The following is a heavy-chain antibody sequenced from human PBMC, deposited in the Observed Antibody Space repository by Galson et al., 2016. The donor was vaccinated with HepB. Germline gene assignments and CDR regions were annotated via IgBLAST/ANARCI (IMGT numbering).Heavy chain of an antibody. V-gene: IGHV4-39*01. CDR2: LYYTDGNT. CDR1: GHSISTTTYD. CDR3: ATGIAVAGKYYYHYMYV. J-gene: IGHJ6*03. Sequence: ETLSLTCNVSGHSISTTTYDWGWIRQPPGGGLEWIGSLYYTDGNTYYNPSLESRVPISVDTSKNQLSLRLTSVTAADTAVSYCATGIAVAGKYYYHYMYVWGKGTPVTVSS. D-gene: IGHD6-19*01.